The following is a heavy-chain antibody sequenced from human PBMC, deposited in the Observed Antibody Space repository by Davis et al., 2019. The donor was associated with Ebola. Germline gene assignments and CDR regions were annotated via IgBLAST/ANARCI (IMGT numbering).Heavy chain of an antibody. J-gene: IGHJ6*02. CDR1: GYSFTSYW. V-gene: IGHV5-10-1*01. CDR2: IDPSDSYT. Sequence: KVSCKGSGYSFTSYWISWVRQMPGKGLEWMGRIDPSDSYTNYSPSFQGHVTISADKSISTAYLQWSSLKASDTAMYYCARRGTLGYCSGGSCPQDGMDVWGQGTTVTVSS. CDR3: ARRGTLGYCSGGSCPQDGMDV. D-gene: IGHD2-15*01.